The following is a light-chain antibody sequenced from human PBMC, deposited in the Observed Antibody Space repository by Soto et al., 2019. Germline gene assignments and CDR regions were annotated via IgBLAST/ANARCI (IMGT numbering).Light chain of an antibody. CDR2: HAS. CDR3: QQYDNLPYT. CDR1: QDISNY. Sequence: DIQMTQSPPSLSASVGDRVTITCQASQDISNYLSWCQQKPGKAPNLLIYHASNLETGVPSRFSGSGSGTYFTFTISSLQPEDTATYYCQQYDNLPYTFGQGTKLEI. V-gene: IGKV1-33*01. J-gene: IGKJ2*01.